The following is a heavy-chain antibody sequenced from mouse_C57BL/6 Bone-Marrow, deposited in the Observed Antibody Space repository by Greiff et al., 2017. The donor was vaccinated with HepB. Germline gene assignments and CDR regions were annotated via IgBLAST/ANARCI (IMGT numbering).Heavy chain of an antibody. J-gene: IGHJ4*01. CDR3: AFLLWPYYYAMDY. CDR1: GFTFSDYG. V-gene: IGHV5-17*01. D-gene: IGHD2-1*01. CDR2: ISSGSSTI. Sequence: EVQGVESGGGLVKPGGSLKLSCAASGFTFSDYGMHWVRQAPEKGLEWVAYISSGSSTIYYADTVKGRFTISRDNAKNTLFLQMTSLRSEDTAMYYCAFLLWPYYYAMDYWGQGTSVTVSS.